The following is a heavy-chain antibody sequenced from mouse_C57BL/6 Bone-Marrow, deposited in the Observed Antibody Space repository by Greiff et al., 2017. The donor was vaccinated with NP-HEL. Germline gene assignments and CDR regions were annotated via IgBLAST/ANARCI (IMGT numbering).Heavy chain of an antibody. V-gene: IGHV1-55*01. Sequence: QVQLQQPGAELVKPGASVKMSCKASGYTFTSYWITSVKQRPGQGLEWIGDIYPGSGSTNYNEKFKSKATLTVDTSSSTAYMQLSSLTSEDAAVFYWARSLFSQYFYMDYWGQGTSVTVSS. CDR1: GYTFTSYW. D-gene: IGHD6-1*01. CDR3: ARSLFSQYFYMDY. J-gene: IGHJ4*01. CDR2: IYPGSGST.